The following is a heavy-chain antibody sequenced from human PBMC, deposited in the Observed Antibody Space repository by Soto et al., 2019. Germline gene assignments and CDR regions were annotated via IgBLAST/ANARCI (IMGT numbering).Heavy chain of an antibody. Sequence: QVQLVQSGAEVKKPGASVKVSCKASGYTFTNYYMHWVRQAPGQGLECMGIINHSGGSTSYAQKFQGRLNMTRDTSTSTVYMELSSLRSDDTAGYFCARDLTSESIQDSRVSDWFDPWGQGTLVTVSS. CDR1: GYTFTNYY. D-gene: IGHD5-18*01. CDR2: INHSGGST. V-gene: IGHV1-46*01. J-gene: IGHJ5*02. CDR3: ARDLTSESIQDSRVSDWFDP.